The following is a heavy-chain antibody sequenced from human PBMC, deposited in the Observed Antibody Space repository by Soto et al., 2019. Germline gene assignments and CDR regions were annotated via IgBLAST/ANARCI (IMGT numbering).Heavy chain of an antibody. CDR1: GGSISISSYY. Sequence: QLQLQESGPGLVKPSETLSLTCTVSGGSISISSYYLGWIRQPPGKGLEWIGSIYYSVSTYYNKSLKSRVTISVDTSKNQFSLKLISVSAADTAVYYCARQPKDAFDIWGQGTMVTVSS. V-gene: IGHV4-39*01. J-gene: IGHJ3*02. CDR2: IYYSVST. CDR3: ARQPKDAFDI.